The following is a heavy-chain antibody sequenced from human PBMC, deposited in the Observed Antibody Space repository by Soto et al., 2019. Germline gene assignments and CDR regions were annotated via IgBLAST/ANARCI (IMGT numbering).Heavy chain of an antibody. CDR1: GFTVSRNY. Sequence: PGGSLRLSCAASGFTVSRNYMSWVRQAPGKGLERVSVIYSGGTTYYADSVKGRFTISRDNSKNTLYLQMNSLRAEDTAVYYCARDPPPYIAAAVGYWGQGTLVTVSS. V-gene: IGHV3-53*01. CDR3: ARDPPPYIAAAVGY. CDR2: IYSGGTT. J-gene: IGHJ4*02. D-gene: IGHD6-13*01.